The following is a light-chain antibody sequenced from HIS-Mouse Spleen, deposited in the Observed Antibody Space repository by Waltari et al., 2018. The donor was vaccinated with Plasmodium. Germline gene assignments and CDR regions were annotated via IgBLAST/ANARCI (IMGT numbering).Light chain of an antibody. Sequence: EIAMPQSPATLSVSPGERATLSCRASQSVSSNFARYQQKPGQAPRLLIYCASTSATGIPARFSGSGSGTEFTHTISSLQSEDFAVYYCQQYNNWSFTFGPGTKVDIK. J-gene: IGKJ3*01. CDR3: QQYNNWSFT. V-gene: IGKV3-15*01. CDR1: QSVSSN. CDR2: CAS.